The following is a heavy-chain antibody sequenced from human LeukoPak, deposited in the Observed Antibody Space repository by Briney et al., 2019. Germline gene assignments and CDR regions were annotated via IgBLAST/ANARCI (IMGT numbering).Heavy chain of an antibody. CDR2: INAGNGNT. J-gene: IGHJ4*02. Sequence: GASVKVSCKASGYTFTSYAMRWVRQAPGQRLEWMGWINAGNGNTKYSQEFQGRVTITRDTSASTAYMELSSLRSEDMAVYYCARELSVAGSLFAVGFDYWGQGTLVTVSS. CDR3: ARELSVAGSLFAVGFDY. CDR1: GYTFTSYA. V-gene: IGHV1-3*03. D-gene: IGHD6-19*01.